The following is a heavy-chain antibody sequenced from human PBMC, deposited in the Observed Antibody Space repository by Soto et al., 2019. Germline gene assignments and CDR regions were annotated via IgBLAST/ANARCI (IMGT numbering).Heavy chain of an antibody. V-gene: IGHV1-69*12. CDR1: GGSLSNYG. CDR3: ERGDATKIVVTTYYAMDV. D-gene: IGHD3-22*01. Sequence: QVQLVQSGAEVKKPGSSVKVSCKASGGSLSNYGISWVRQAPGQGLEWMGAIIPVFGTPNYAQKFQDRVTITADESTTTVYMDVRSLTSEDTAVYYCERGDATKIVVTTYYAMDVWGQGTTVTVS. J-gene: IGHJ6*02. CDR2: IIPVFGTP.